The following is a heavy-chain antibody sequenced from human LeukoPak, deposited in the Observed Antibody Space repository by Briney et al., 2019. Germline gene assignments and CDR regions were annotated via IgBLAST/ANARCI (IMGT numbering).Heavy chain of an antibody. CDR3: AREGPFNWFDP. V-gene: IGHV4-59*11. CDR2: MYYSGST. Sequence: PSETLSLTCTVSGVSISSHYWSWIRQPPGKGLEWIGYMYYSGSTNYNPSLKSRGTISVDTSKNQFSLKLSSVTAADTAVYYCAREGPFNWFDPWGQGTQVTVSS. CDR1: GVSISSHY. J-gene: IGHJ5*02.